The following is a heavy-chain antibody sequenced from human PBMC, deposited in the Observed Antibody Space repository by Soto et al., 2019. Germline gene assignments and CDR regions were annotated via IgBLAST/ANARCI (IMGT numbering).Heavy chain of an antibody. CDR2: INHSGST. D-gene: IGHD3-22*01. Sequence: SETLSLTCAVYGGSFSGYYWSWIRQPPGKGLEWIGEINHSGSTNYNPSLKSRVTISVDTSKNQFSLKLSSVTAADTAVYYCARDSNYYYYGMDVWGQGTTVTVSS. CDR1: GGSFSGYY. CDR3: ARDSNYYYYGMDV. V-gene: IGHV4-34*01. J-gene: IGHJ6*02.